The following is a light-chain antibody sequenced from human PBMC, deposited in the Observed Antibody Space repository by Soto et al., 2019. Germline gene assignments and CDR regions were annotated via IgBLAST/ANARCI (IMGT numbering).Light chain of an antibody. CDR1: QSVSNNY. V-gene: IGKV3-20*01. CDR2: GAS. CDR3: QQYSSSVT. Sequence: EIVLTQSPGTLSLSPGERATLSCRASQSVSNNYLAWYQQKPGQAPRLLIYGASNRATGIPDRFSGSGSGTDFTLTISRLEPEDFAVYYCQQYSSSVTFGQGTKVEIK. J-gene: IGKJ1*01.